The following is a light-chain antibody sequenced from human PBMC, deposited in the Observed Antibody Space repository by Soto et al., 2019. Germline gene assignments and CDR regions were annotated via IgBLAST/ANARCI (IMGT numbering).Light chain of an antibody. Sequence: DIQMTQSPSSLSASVGDRVTITCRASQTISGYLNWYQQKPGKAPKLLIYDASSLESGVPSRFSGSGSGTDFTLTISRLEPEDFAVYYCQQYGTSPRTFGQGTKVDIK. CDR1: QTISGY. CDR2: DAS. V-gene: IGKV1-39*01. J-gene: IGKJ1*01. CDR3: QQYGTSPRT.